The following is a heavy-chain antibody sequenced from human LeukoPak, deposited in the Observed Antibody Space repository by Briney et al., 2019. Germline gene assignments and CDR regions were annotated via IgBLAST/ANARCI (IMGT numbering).Heavy chain of an antibody. CDR2: INPNSGGT. D-gene: IGHD2-2*01. CDR3: ATSWYQLPPGSDY. CDR1: GYTFTGYY. Sequence: GASVKVSCKASGYTFTGYYMHWVRQAPGQGLEWMGWINPNSGGTNYAQKFQGRVTMTRDTSISTAYMELSRLRSDDTAVYYCATSWYQLPPGSDYWGQGTLVTVSS. J-gene: IGHJ4*02. V-gene: IGHV1-2*02.